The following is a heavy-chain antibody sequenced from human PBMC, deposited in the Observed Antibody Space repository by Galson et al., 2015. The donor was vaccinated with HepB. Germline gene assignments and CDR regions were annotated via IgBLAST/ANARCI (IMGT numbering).Heavy chain of an antibody. Sequence: SLRLSCAASGFTFSGSAMHWVRQASGKGLEWVGRIRSKANSYATAYAASVKGRFTISRDDSKNTAYLQMNSLKTEDTDVYYCTRPGDGMDVWGQGTTVTVSS. J-gene: IGHJ6*02. CDR1: GFTFSGSA. CDR3: TRPGDGMDV. D-gene: IGHD3-10*01. CDR2: IRSKANSYAT. V-gene: IGHV3-73*01.